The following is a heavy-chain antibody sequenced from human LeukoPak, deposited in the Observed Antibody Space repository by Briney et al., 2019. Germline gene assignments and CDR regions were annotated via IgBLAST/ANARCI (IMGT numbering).Heavy chain of an antibody. J-gene: IGHJ5*02. CDR2: IYHSGST. D-gene: IGHD3-22*01. CDR1: GDSISSGYY. V-gene: IGHV4-38-2*02. CDR3: ARDGRHYYDSSGYYP. Sequence: SDTLSLTCNVSGDSISSGYYWGWIRQPPGKGLEWIGIIYHSGSTYYNPSLKSRVTISVDTSKNQFSLKLSSVTAAGTAVYYCARDGRHYYDSSGYYPWGQGTLVTVSS.